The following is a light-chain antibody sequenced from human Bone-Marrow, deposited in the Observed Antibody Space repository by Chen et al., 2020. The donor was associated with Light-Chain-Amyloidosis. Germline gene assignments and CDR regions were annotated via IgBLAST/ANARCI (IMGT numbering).Light chain of an antibody. J-gene: IGKJ3*01. Sequence: EIVLTQSPGTLSLSPGESATLSCRASQRVSNNYLAWYQQKPGQAPRLLIYSASSRATGIPDRFSGSGSGTDFTLTIDRLEPEDFAVYYCQQYGSSPSTFGPGTKVDFK. CDR3: QQYGSSPST. CDR1: QRVSNNY. CDR2: SAS. V-gene: IGKV3-20*01.